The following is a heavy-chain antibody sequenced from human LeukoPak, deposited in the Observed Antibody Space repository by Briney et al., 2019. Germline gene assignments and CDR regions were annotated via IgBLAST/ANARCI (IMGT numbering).Heavy chain of an antibody. Sequence: GGSLRLSCAASGFTFSSYAMSWVRQAPGKGLEWVSAISGSGGSTYYADSVKGRFTISRDNSKNTLYLQMNSLRAEDTAVYYCAKEGGTYYDFWSGYLGQNYYYYMDVWGKGTTVTVSS. CDR1: GFTFSSYA. V-gene: IGHV3-23*01. CDR3: AKEGGTYYDFWSGYLGQNYYYYMDV. CDR2: ISGSGGST. J-gene: IGHJ6*03. D-gene: IGHD3-3*01.